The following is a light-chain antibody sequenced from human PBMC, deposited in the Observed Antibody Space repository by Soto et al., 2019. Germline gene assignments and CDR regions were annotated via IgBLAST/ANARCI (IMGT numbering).Light chain of an antibody. CDR1: SSNIGAGYD. CDR2: GIS. Sequence: QSVLTQPPSVSGAPGQRVTISCTGSSSNIGAGYDVHWYQQLPGTAPKLLIYGISNRPSGVPDRFSGSKSGTSASLAITGLQAEDEADYYCQSYDSSLSVVVFGGGTKLTVL. J-gene: IGLJ2*01. CDR3: QSYDSSLSVVV. V-gene: IGLV1-40*01.